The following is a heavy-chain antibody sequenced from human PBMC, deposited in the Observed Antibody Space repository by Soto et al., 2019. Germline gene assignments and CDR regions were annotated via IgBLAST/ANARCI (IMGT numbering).Heavy chain of an antibody. CDR1: GYTFTSYG. D-gene: IGHD3-22*01. V-gene: IGHV1-18*04. J-gene: IGHJ5*02. CDR2: ISAYNGNT. CDR3: ARDAPYDSSGYYYGWFDP. Sequence: ASVKVSCKASGYTFTSYGISWVRQAPGQGLEWMGWISAYNGNTNYAQKLQGRVTMTTDTSTSTAYMELRSLRSDDTAVYYCARDAPYDSSGYYYGWFDPWGQGTLVTVSS.